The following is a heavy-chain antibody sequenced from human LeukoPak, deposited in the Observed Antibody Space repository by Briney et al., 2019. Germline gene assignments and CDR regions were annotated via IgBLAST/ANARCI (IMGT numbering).Heavy chain of an antibody. J-gene: IGHJ4*02. V-gene: IGHV1-58*02. CDR2: IVVGSGNT. Sequence: GASVKVSCKASGFTFTSSAMQWVRQARGQRLEWIGWIVVGSGNTNYAQKFQERVTITRDMSTSTAYMELSSLRSEDTAVYYCARDRFEDYGDTELGYWGQGTLVTVSS. D-gene: IGHD4-17*01. CDR3: ARDRFEDYGDTELGY. CDR1: GFTFTSSA.